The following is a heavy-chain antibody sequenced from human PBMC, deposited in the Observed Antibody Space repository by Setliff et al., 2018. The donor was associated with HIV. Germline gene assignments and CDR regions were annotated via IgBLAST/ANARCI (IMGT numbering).Heavy chain of an antibody. CDR2: IYHSGST. CDR1: GYSISSDYY. J-gene: IGHJ4*02. D-gene: IGHD1-1*01. Sequence: SETLSLTCTVSGYSISSDYYWGWIRQPPGKGLEWIGNIYHSGSTNYNPSLKSRVTISVDTSKDQFSLKLRSVTAADTAVYYCARGASKELDYWGPGTLVTV. CDR3: ARGASKELDY. V-gene: IGHV4-38-2*02.